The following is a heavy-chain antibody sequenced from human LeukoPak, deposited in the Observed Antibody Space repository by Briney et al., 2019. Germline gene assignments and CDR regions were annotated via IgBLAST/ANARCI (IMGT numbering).Heavy chain of an antibody. CDR1: GGRVGDEC. CDR3: ARESPLYSYGPFDY. Sequence: WYALSDTSAVEGGRVGDECRTWCSQPPGKELEWIGEINNSGSTNYKPSITSSVTISVDNSNNQYSLKMSSVTAADTAVYYCARESPLYSYGPFDYWGQGTLVTVSS. CDR2: INNSGST. V-gene: IGHV4-34*01. J-gene: IGHJ4*02. D-gene: IGHD5-18*01.